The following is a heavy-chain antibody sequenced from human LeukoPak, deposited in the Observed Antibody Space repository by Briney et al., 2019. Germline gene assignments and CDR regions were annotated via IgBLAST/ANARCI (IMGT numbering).Heavy chain of an antibody. D-gene: IGHD2-15*01. CDR2: INPSSGDT. V-gene: IGHV1-2*02. CDR1: GYTFTDYY. Sequence: ASVKVSCKASGYTFTDYYVHWVRQAPGQGLEWMGWINPSSGDTNSAQQFQGRVTMARDTSTSTAYMELNSLTSDYTAMYYCARAAPRNYAGGSWFFDWFDPWGQGTLVTVSS. J-gene: IGHJ5*02. CDR3: ARAAPRNYAGGSWFFDWFDP.